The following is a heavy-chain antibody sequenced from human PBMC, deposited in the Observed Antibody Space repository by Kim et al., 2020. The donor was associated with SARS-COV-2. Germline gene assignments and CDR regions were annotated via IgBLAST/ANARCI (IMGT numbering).Heavy chain of an antibody. D-gene: IGHD6-13*01. Sequence: DSVKGRFTISRDNSKNTLYLQMNSLRAEDTAVYYCAKIPAAGTKIHAFDIWGQGTMVTVSS. V-gene: IGHV3-30*02. J-gene: IGHJ3*02. CDR3: AKIPAAGTKIHAFDI.